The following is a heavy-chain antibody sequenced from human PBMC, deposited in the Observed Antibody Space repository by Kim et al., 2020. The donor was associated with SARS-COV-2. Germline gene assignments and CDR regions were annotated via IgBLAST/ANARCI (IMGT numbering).Heavy chain of an antibody. D-gene: IGHD6-19*01. Sequence: SETLSLTCTVSGGSISSSGYYWGWIRQPPGKGLEWIGSIYYSGTTYYNPSLKNRVTISVDTSKNQFSLKLSSLTAADTAVYYCASRVYSSGWYAQAGDYWGQGTLVTVSS. CDR1: GGSISSSGYY. J-gene: IGHJ4*02. CDR2: IYYSGTT. V-gene: IGHV4-39*01. CDR3: ASRVYSSGWYAQAGDY.